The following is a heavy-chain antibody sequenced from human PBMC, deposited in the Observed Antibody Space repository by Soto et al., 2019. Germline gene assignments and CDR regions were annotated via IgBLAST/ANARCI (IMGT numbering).Heavy chain of an antibody. V-gene: IGHV1-18*01. D-gene: IGHD3-16*01. CDR2: ISAYNGNT. Sequence: QVQLVQSGAEVKKPGASVKVSCKASGYTFTNFGISWVRQAPGQGLEWMGWISAYNGNTNYAQNFQGRVTMTTDTTKSTAYKELRSLRSDDTAVYYWARGGTPIDYWGQGTLVTVSS. CDR1: GYTFTNFG. J-gene: IGHJ4*02. CDR3: ARGGTPIDY.